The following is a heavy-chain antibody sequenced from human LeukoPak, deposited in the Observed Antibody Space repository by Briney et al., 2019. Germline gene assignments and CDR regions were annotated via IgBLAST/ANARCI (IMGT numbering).Heavy chain of an antibody. CDR1: GFTVSSNY. J-gene: IGHJ5*02. V-gene: IGHV3-64*01. CDR3: AAQGGRTGAYDP. D-gene: IGHD3/OR15-3a*01. CDR2: IDPNGEAS. Sequence: GGSLRLSCAASGFTVSSNYMSWVRQAPGMGLEYVSSIDPNGEASYYANSVKGRFSISRDNSNNMLYLQMGSLTSADMGVYYCAAQGGRTGAYDPWGQGTLVTVAS.